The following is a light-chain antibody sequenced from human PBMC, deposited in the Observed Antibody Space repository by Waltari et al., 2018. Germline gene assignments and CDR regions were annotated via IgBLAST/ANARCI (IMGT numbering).Light chain of an antibody. CDR1: SSDLGSYNL. CDR3: CSYAGSSTFL. J-gene: IGLJ2*01. Sequence: QSALTQPASVSGSPGQSITISCTGTSSDLGSYNLVSWYQQHPGKAPKLLIYEGNKRNSGVSNRFSGSNSGNTASLTISGLQAEDEADYYCCSYAGSSTFLFGGGTKVTVL. CDR2: EGN. V-gene: IGLV2-23*03.